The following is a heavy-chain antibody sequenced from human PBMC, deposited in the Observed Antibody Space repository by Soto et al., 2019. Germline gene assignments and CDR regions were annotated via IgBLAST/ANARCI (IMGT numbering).Heavy chain of an antibody. J-gene: IGHJ4*02. CDR1: GFTFSRHG. V-gene: IGHV3-33*01. CDR3: ARDADYPDNGFAY. D-gene: IGHD4-17*01. CDR2: ILNDASGH. Sequence: QVPVVESGGGVVQPGTSLRLSCAASGFTFSRHGMHWVRQTPGKGLEWLAVILNDASGHWYADSVKGRFTISRDNFENTLYLQMNGLRLEDTAMYYWARDADYPDNGFAYWGQGTLVTVSS.